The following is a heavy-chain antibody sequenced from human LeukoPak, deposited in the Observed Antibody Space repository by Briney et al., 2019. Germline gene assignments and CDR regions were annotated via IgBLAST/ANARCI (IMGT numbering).Heavy chain of an antibody. J-gene: IGHJ5*02. CDR1: GFTFSIYW. Sequence: PGGSLRLSCAASGFTFSIYWMTRVRQAPGKGLEWVANIKQDGSEKNYVDSVKGRFTISRDNAKNSLYLEMNSLGVEDTAVYYCARGLNWFDPWGQGTLVTVSS. CDR3: ARGLNWFDP. CDR2: IKQDGSEK. V-gene: IGHV3-7*03.